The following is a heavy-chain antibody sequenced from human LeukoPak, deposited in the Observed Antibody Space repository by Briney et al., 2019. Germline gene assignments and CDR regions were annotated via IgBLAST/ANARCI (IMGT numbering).Heavy chain of an antibody. D-gene: IGHD3-16*01. J-gene: IGHJ4*02. Sequence: PSETLSLTRTVSGGSISSYYWSWIRQPPGKGLEWIGYIYYSGSTNYNPSLKSRVTISVDTSKNQFSLKLSSVTAADTAVYYCARGGGGGRSPASYWGQGTLVTVSS. V-gene: IGHV4-59*01. CDR2: IYYSGST. CDR1: GGSISSYY. CDR3: ARGGGGGRSPASY.